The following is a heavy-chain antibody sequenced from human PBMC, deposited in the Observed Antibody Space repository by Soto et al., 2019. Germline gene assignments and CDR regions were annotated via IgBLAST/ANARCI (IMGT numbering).Heavy chain of an antibody. J-gene: IGHJ4*02. V-gene: IGHV3-7*01. CDR1: GFTFSDYY. CDR3: VRDAVVSGVDYFDY. Sequence: GGSLRLSCAASGFTFSDYYMSWIRQAPGKGLEWVANIRHDGGAIYFVESVKGRFTISRDNAKSSLYLQMNRVRVEDTAIYYCVRDAVVSGVDYFDYWGQGTLVTVSS. CDR2: IRHDGGAI. D-gene: IGHD2-8*01.